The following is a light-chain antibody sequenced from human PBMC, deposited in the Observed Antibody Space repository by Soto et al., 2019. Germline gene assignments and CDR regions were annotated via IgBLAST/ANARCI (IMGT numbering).Light chain of an antibody. CDR3: QQYNTFWT. CDR2: DVS. V-gene: IGKV1-5*01. J-gene: IGKJ1*01. CDR1: QSINNW. Sequence: DIQMTQSPSTLSASVGDRVTISCRASQSINNWLAWYQQKPGKAPKLLIYDVSSLESGVPSRFSGSGSGTGFTLTISSLQPDDFATYYCQQYNTFWTFGQGTKVEIK.